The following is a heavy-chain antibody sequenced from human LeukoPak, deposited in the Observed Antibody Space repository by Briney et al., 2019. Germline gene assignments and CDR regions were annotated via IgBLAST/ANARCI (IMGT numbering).Heavy chain of an antibody. CDR3: ARGPRSPAAIANWFDP. J-gene: IGHJ5*02. CDR2: MNPNSGNT. D-gene: IGHD2-2*01. CDR1: GYTFTSYD. Sequence: ASVKVSCKASGYTFTSYDINWVGQATGQGLEWMGWMNPNSGNTGYAQKFQGRVTITRNTSISTAYMELSSLRSEDTAVYYCARGPRSPAAIANWFDPWGQGTLLTVSS. V-gene: IGHV1-8*03.